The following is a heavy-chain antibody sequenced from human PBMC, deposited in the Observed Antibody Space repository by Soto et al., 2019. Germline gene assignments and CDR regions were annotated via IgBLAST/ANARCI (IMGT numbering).Heavy chain of an antibody. J-gene: IGHJ6*03. V-gene: IGHV3-7*01. CDR3: ARIRITIFGVVIQFMDV. CDR1: GFTFSSYW. CDR2: IKQDGSEK. D-gene: IGHD3-3*01. Sequence: GGSLRLSCAASGFTFSSYWMSWVRQAPGKGLEWVANIKQDGSEKYYVDSVKGRFTISRDNAKNSLYLQMNSLRAEDTAVYYCARIRITIFGVVIQFMDVWGKGTTVTVSS.